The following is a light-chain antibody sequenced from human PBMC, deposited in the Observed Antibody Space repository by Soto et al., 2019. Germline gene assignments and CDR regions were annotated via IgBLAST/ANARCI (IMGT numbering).Light chain of an antibody. J-gene: IGKJ2*01. CDR2: GAS. CDR1: QSVSSSY. V-gene: IGKV3-20*01. Sequence: EIVLTQSPGTLSLSPGERATLSCRASQSVSSSYLAWYQQKPGQAPRLLIYGASSRATGIPDRFSGSGSGTDFTLTISRLEPEDVAVYYCQQDAISPLYTFGQGTKLEIK. CDR3: QQDAISPLYT.